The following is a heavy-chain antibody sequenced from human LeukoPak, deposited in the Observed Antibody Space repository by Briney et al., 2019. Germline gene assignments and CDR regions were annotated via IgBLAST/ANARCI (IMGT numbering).Heavy chain of an antibody. Sequence: GGSLRLSCEASGFSFSSIAMHWVRQAPGKGLEYVPGIGSHGANKQYATSVTGRFIISRDNSTDTLYLQMGSRRTEDTAVYYYARYMVRGVGVDYWGQGTLVTVSS. J-gene: IGHJ4*02. D-gene: IGHD3-10*01. V-gene: IGHV3-64*01. CDR2: IGSHGANK. CDR3: ARYMVRGVGVDY. CDR1: GFSFSSIA.